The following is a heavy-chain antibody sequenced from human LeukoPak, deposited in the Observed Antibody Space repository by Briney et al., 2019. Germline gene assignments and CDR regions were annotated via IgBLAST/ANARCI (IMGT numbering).Heavy chain of an antibody. CDR2: IYPSGST. J-gene: IGHJ4*02. D-gene: IGHD5-24*01. V-gene: IGHV4-61*02. CDR3: ARVHDGYNYAFDY. CDR1: GGSISSGSYY. Sequence: SETLSLTCTVSGGSISSGSYYWSWIRQPAGKGLEWIRRIYPSGSTNYNPSLKRRVTMSVDTSKNQFSLKLSSVTAADTAVYYCARVHDGYNYAFDYWGQGTLVTVSS.